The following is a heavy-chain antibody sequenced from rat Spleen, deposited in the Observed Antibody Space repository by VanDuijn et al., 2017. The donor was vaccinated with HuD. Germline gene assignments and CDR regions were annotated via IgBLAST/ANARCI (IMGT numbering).Heavy chain of an antibody. CDR1: GFSLISNS. D-gene: IGHD1-12*03. V-gene: IGHV2S61*01. J-gene: IGHJ2*01. CDR3: ATQHYYDGYYRDY. CDR2: IWGNGNT. Sequence: QVQLKESGPGLVQPSQTLSLTCTVSGFSLISNSVHWVRQPPGKGLEWMGVIWGNGNTNYKSVFKSRLSISRDTSKSQVFLKMNNLQTEDTAMYFCATQHYYDGYYRDYWGQGVMVTVSS.